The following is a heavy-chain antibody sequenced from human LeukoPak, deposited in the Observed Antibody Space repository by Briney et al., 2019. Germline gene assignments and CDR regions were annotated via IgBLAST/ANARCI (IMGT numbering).Heavy chain of an antibody. Sequence: PGGSLRLSCAASGFTFSSYVMHWVRQAPGKGLEWVAVIWYDGSNKYYADSVKGRFTISRDNSKNTLYLQMNSLRAEDTAVYYCARGGNSSSWIYFDYWGQGTLVTVSS. CDR3: ARGGNSSSWIYFDY. J-gene: IGHJ4*02. CDR1: GFTFSSYV. V-gene: IGHV3-33*01. CDR2: IWYDGSNK. D-gene: IGHD6-13*01.